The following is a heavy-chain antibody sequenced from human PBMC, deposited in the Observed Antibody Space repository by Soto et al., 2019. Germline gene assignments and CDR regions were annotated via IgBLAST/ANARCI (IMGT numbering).Heavy chain of an antibody. V-gene: IGHV3-30*18. CDR1: GFTFSSYD. Sequence: GGSLRLSCAASGFTFSSYDMHWFRQAPGKGLEWVAVISYDGSNKYYADSVKGRFTISRDNSKNTLYLQMNSLRGEDTAVYYCAKHELKYSSACAIDYWGQGTLVTVSS. CDR2: ISYDGSNK. D-gene: IGHD6-25*01. CDR3: AKHELKYSSACAIDY. J-gene: IGHJ4*02.